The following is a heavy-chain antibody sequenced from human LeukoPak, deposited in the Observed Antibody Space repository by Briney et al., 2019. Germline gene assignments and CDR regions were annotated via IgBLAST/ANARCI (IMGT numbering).Heavy chain of an antibody. Sequence: GGSLRLSCAASGFTFSNYWMTWVRQAPGKGLEWVANINQDGGEKYYVDSVKGRFTISRDNAKNSVSLQMNSLRAEDTAVYYCSTSVIPVWGDYYYYMDVWGKGTTVTVSS. V-gene: IGHV3-7*01. CDR3: STSVIPVWGDYYYYMDV. CDR1: GFTFSNYW. J-gene: IGHJ6*03. D-gene: IGHD6-19*01. CDR2: INQDGGEK.